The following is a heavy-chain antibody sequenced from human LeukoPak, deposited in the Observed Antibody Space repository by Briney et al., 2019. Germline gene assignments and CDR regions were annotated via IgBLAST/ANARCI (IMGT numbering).Heavy chain of an antibody. J-gene: IGHJ3*02. CDR1: GYTFTSYY. CDR3: ARDLGPAENYDFWSGYYTRGAFDI. CDR2: INPSGGST. D-gene: IGHD3-3*01. V-gene: IGHV1-46*01. Sequence: ASVKVSCKASGYTFTSYYMHWVRQAPGQGLEWMGIINPSGGSTSYAQKFQGRVTMTRDTSTSTVYMELSSLRSEDTAVYYCARDLGPAENYDFWSGYYTRGAFDIWGQGTMVTVSS.